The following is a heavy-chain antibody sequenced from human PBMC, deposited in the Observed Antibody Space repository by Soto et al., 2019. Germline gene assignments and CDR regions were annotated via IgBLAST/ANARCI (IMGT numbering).Heavy chain of an antibody. Sequence: EVQLVDSGGGLVQPEGSLRLSCTASGFTFSDYYMDWFRQAPGKGLEWVGRVRNKINSYTTEYAASVKGRFTVSRDDSRNSLYLQMNSLKTGDTAMYYCSRAGILTTPYYTDYWGLGTVVTVSS. CDR3: SRAGILTTPYYTDY. CDR1: GFTFSDYY. V-gene: IGHV3-72*01. J-gene: IGHJ4*02. D-gene: IGHD2-21*01. CDR2: VRNKINSYTT.